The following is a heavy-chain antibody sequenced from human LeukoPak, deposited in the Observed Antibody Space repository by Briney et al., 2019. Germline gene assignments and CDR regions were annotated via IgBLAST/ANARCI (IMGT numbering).Heavy chain of an antibody. CDR1: GGSISNSNDS. D-gene: IGHD6-13*01. V-gene: IGHV4-39*01. Sequence: SETLSLPCTGSGGSISNSNDSWAWIRQPPGKRLEWIGSISHYNPSLRSRVTISVDTSKNQFSLKLSSVTAADTAVYHCARNESRIAAVGTRNDNWFDPWGHGTLVTVSS. J-gene: IGHJ5*02. CDR2: IS. CDR3: ARNESRIAAVGTRNDNWFDP.